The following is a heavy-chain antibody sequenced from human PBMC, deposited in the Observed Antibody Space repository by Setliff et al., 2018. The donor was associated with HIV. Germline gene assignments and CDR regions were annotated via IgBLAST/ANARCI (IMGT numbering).Heavy chain of an antibody. J-gene: IGHJ4*02. CDR1: GFTFEDYG. CDR2: IKTAASVT. D-gene: IGHD3-10*01. CDR3: ARDQVANYYGSGIDY. V-gene: IGHV3-74*01. Sequence: GGSLRLSCAVSGFTFEDYGMSWVRQTPGKGLVWVSRIKTAASVTSYADSVKGRFTISRDNSKNTLYLQMNSLRAEDTAVYYCARDQVANYYGSGIDYWGQGTLVTVSS.